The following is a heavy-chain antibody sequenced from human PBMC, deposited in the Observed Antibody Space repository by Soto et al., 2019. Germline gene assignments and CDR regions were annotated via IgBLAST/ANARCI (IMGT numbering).Heavy chain of an antibody. CDR2: ISGSGGNT. V-gene: IGHV3-23*01. D-gene: IGHD2-15*01. CDR1: GFTFSNDA. CDR3: APRGYCSRGSCYAFDY. Sequence: GGSLRLSCAASGFTFSNDAMSWVRQAPGKGLEWVSSISGSGGNTYYADSVKGRFTISRDNSKNTLYLQMSSLRVEDTAVYYCAPRGYCSRGSCYAFDYWGHGTLVTVSS. J-gene: IGHJ4*01.